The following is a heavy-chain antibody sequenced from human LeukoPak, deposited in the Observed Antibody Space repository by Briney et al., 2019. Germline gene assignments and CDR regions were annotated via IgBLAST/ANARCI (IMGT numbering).Heavy chain of an antibody. CDR3: ARGKTPVTTPRGFDY. D-gene: IGHD4-17*01. CDR1: GGSFSGYY. CDR2: INHSPST. J-gene: IGHJ4*02. Sequence: SETLSLTCAVYGGSFSGYYWSWIRQPPGNGLECIGEINHSPSTNYNPSLKSRATISVDTSKNQFSLKLSSVTAADTAVNYWARGKTPVTTPRGFDYWGQGTLVTVSS. V-gene: IGHV4-34*01.